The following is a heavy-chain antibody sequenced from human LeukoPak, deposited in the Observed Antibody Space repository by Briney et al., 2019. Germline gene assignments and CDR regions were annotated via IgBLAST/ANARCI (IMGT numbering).Heavy chain of an antibody. Sequence: ASVKVSCKASGYTFTGYYMHWVRQAPGQGLEWMGIINPSGGSTSYAQKFQGRVTMTRDTSTSTVYMELSSLRSEDTAVYYCARDSSSWYWYYYGMDVWGQGTTVTVSS. CDR3: ARDSSSWYWYYYGMDV. J-gene: IGHJ6*02. V-gene: IGHV1-46*01. D-gene: IGHD6-13*01. CDR2: INPSGGST. CDR1: GYTFTGYY.